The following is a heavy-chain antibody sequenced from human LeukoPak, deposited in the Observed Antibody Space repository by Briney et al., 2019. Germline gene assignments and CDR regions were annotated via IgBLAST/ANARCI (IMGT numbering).Heavy chain of an antibody. V-gene: IGHV4-59*08. CDR1: GGSISSHY. CDR2: LFDSVNT. Sequence: PSETLSLTCTVSGGSISSHYWSWIRQPPGKGLEWIAYLFDSVNTKDNPSLQSRLTLSADTSKNQFSLRLSSVTAADTAVYYCATSSDSGSYYYFDYWGQGALVTVSS. J-gene: IGHJ4*02. CDR3: ATSSDSGSYYYFDY. D-gene: IGHD1-26*01.